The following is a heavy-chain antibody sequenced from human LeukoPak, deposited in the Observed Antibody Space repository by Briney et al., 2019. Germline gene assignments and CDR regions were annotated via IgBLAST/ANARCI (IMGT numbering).Heavy chain of an antibody. J-gene: IGHJ6*02. D-gene: IGHD4/OR15-4a*01. CDR3: AKAIPATMAKLYYYYYYGMDV. Sequence: GGSLRLSCAASGFTFSSYGMHWVRQAPGKGLEWVAVISYDGSNKYYADSVKGRFTISRDNSKNTLYLQMNSLRAEDTAVYYCAKAIPATMAKLYYYYYYGMDVRGQGTTVTVSS. V-gene: IGHV3-30*18. CDR2: ISYDGSNK. CDR1: GFTFSSYG.